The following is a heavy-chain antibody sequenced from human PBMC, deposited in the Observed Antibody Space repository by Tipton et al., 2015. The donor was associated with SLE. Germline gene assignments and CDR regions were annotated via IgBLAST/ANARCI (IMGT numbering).Heavy chain of an antibody. J-gene: IGHJ2*01. CDR2: INHSGST. CDR1: GGSFSGYY. V-gene: IGHV4-34*01. Sequence: LACAVYGGSFSGYYWSWIRQPPGKGLEWIGEINHSGSTNYNPSLKSRVTISVDTSKNQFSLKLSSVTAADTAVYYCARGDLYWYFDLWGRGTLVTVSS. CDR3: ARGDLYWYFDL.